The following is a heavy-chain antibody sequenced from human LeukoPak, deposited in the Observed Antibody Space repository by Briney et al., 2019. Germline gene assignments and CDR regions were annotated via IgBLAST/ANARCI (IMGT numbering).Heavy chain of an antibody. CDR3: ARPLGYCSDSRCPQSWFDL. CDR2: INHSGRT. CDR1: GGSFSGYY. V-gene: IGHV4-34*01. D-gene: IGHD2-15*01. J-gene: IGHJ5*02. Sequence: SETLSLTCAVSGGSFSGYYWTWIRQPPGKGLEWIGEINHSGRTNYNPSLKSRVIISVDTSKNQFSLRLNSVTAADTAVYYCARPLGYCSDSRCPQSWFDLWGQGTLVTVSS.